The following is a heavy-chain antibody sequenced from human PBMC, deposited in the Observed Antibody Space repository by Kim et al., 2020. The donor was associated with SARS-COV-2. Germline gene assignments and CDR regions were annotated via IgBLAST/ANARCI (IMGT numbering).Heavy chain of an antibody. Sequence: IYNADSVRGPFTISRDNDKSSLYLKMNSLRAEDTAVYYCARGPNYSPFDYWGQGTLVTVSS. V-gene: IGHV3-48*03. J-gene: IGHJ4*02. CDR2: I. CDR3: ARGPNYSPFDY. D-gene: IGHD4-4*01.